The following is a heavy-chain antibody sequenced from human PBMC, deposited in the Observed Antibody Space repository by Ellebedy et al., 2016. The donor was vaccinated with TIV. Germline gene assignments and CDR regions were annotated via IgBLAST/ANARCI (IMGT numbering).Heavy chain of an antibody. J-gene: IGHJ4*02. Sequence: GESLKISCAASGSTFTNYAMSWVRQAPGKGLEWVSAISTSGGSTYYADSVKGRFTVSRDNPKNTLYLQMNSLRAEYTAVYYCVRGAGSYHFDYWGQGTLVTV. CDR3: VRGAGSYHFDY. V-gene: IGHV3-23*01. CDR1: GSTFTNYA. CDR2: ISTSGGST. D-gene: IGHD1-26*01.